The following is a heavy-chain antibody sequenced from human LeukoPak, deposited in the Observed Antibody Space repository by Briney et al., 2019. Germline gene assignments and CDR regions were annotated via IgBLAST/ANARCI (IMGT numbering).Heavy chain of an antibody. CDR1: GFTFSSYA. V-gene: IGHV3-30-3*01. D-gene: IGHD3-22*01. J-gene: IGHJ3*02. Sequence: GGSLRLSCAASGFTFSSYAMHWVRQAPGKGLEWVAVISYDGSNKYYADSVKGRFTISRDNSKNTLYLQMNSLRAEDTAVYYCAKDGAYYYDSSGFNDAFDIWGQGTMVTVSS. CDR2: ISYDGSNK. CDR3: AKDGAYYYDSSGFNDAFDI.